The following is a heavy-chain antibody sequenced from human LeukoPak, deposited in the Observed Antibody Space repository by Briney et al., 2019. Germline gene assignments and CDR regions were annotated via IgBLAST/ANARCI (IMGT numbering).Heavy chain of an antibody. CDR2: ISTRGGTI. J-gene: IGHJ4*01. V-gene: IGHV3-48*03. Sequence: GGSLRLSCAASGFIFSSYEMNWVRQAPGKGLEWVSYISTRGGTIYCADSVKGRFTISRDNAKNSLYLQMNSLRAEDTAVYYCARDSYYGGTQDYWGHGTLVTVSS. CDR1: GFIFSSYE. CDR3: ARDSYYGGTQDY. D-gene: IGHD4-23*01.